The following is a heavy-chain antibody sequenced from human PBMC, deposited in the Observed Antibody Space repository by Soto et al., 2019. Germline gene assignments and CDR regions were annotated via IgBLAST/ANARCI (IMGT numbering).Heavy chain of an antibody. V-gene: IGHV4-31*03. CDR1: GASINGGGYY. CDR2: IYYSGNT. D-gene: IGHD4-17*01. J-gene: IGHJ6*02. Sequence: QVQLQESGPGLVKPSQTLSLTCTVSGASINGGGYYWSWIRQHPGKGLEWIGSIYYSGNTYYSPSLRGRVTISGDTSKNRFSLRLTSVTAADTAVYYCARDPSYGDYSYYGMDVWGQGTTVTVSS. CDR3: ARDPSYGDYSYYGMDV.